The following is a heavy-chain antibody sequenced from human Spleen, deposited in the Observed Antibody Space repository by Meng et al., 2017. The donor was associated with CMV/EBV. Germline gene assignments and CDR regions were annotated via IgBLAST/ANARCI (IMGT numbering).Heavy chain of an antibody. CDR3: ARVDELLTAHLFDY. CDR1: GGSFSGYY. Sequence: SETLSLTCAVYGGSFSGYYWSWIRQPPGRGLEWIGEINHSGSTNYNPSLKSRVTISVDTSKNQFSLKLSSVTAADTAVYYCARVDELLTAHLFDYWGQGTLVTVSS. CDR2: INHSGST. V-gene: IGHV4-34*01. J-gene: IGHJ4*02. D-gene: IGHD2-15*01.